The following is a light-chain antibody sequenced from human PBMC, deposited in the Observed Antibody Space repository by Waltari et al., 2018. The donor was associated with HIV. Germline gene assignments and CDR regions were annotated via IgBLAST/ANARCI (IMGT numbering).Light chain of an antibody. CDR1: SGDVGGYNY. CDR2: EVS. CDR3: SSYTSSSTLV. J-gene: IGLJ3*02. V-gene: IGLV2-14*01. Sequence: QSALTQPASVSGSPGQSLTISCTGTSGDVGGYNYVSWYQQHPDKTPKLMIYEVSNRPSGVSNRFAGSKSRNTASLTISGLQAEDEADYYCSSYTSSSTLVFGGGTKLTVL.